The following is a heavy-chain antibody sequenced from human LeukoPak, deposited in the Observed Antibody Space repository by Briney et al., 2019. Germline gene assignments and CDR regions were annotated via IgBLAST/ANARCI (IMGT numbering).Heavy chain of an antibody. D-gene: IGHD5-18*01. CDR3: ARGRKYTSGYRVTELGSGYSDY. CDR1: GGPNRNYY. J-gene: IGHJ4*02. CDR2: IHYSGTT. V-gene: IGHV4-59*07. Sequence: SDTLSLICTVSGGPNRNYYWNWARHPPGKGLVGIGDIHYSGTTKHHPSLKSLVSMSVDTSKHQFSLKLSSVTAADTDVYYCARGRKYTSGYRVTELGSGYSDYWGQGTLVTVSS.